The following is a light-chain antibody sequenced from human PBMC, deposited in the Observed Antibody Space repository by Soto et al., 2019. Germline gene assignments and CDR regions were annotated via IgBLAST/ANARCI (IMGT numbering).Light chain of an antibody. CDR2: GTS. J-gene: IGKJ5*01. CDR3: QQRSA. Sequence: VMTQSPATLSVSPGESATLSCRASQSVSGNLAWYQQKPGKAPRLLIYGTSTRANTLPARFSGSGSGTEFTLTISSLEPEDFAVHYCQQRSACGQGTRLEIK. CDR1: QSVSGN. V-gene: IGKV3-15*01.